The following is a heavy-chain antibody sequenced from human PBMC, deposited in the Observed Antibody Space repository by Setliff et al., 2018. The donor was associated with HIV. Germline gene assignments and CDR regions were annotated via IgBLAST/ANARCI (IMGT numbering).Heavy chain of an antibody. J-gene: IGHJ4*02. V-gene: IGHV4-39*01. CDR1: GGSISSSTSY. CDR2: VFYTGNT. Sequence: SETLSLTCNVSGGSISSSTSYWGWIRQPPEKGLEWIGSVFYTGNTYYSPSLKSRVTISVDTSKNQFSLQLNSVTAADTAIYYCARRGLEPTNVFHPPFDNWGQGKLVTVSS. D-gene: IGHD1-1*01. CDR3: ARRGLEPTNVFHPPFDN.